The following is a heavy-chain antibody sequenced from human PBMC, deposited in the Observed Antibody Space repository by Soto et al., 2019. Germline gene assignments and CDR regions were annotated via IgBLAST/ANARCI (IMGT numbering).Heavy chain of an antibody. CDR3: ARMPWATATVTGDYYYGMDV. Sequence: ASVKVSCKASGYTFTSYGISWVRQAPGQGLEWMGWISAYNGNTNYAQKLQGRVTMTTDTSTSTAYMELRSLRSDDTAVYYCARMPWATATVTGDYYYGMDVWGQGTTVTVS. CDR2: ISAYNGNT. D-gene: IGHD4-17*01. V-gene: IGHV1-18*01. J-gene: IGHJ6*02. CDR1: GYTFTSYG.